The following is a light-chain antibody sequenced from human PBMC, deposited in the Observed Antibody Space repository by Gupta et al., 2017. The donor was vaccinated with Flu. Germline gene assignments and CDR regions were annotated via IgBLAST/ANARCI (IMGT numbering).Light chain of an antibody. Sequence: YELAQAPSVSVSPGQTAVITCSGDVLTEAFVYWYQQKAGQAPVLVIFKDSERPSGIPDRFSGSSSDTTATLTISGVQAEDAADYYCQTADSDDNWIFGGGTRLTV. V-gene: IGLV3-25*03. CDR1: VLTEAF. J-gene: IGLJ2*01. CDR2: KDS. CDR3: QTADSDDNWI.